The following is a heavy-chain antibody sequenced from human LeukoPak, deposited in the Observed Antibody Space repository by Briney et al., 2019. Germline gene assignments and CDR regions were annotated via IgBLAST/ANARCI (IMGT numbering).Heavy chain of an antibody. CDR2: ISYGETEK. J-gene: IGHJ3*01. V-gene: IGHV3-30*02. CDR3: AKDLSVVGAHDSFDV. Sequence: GGSLRLSCEPHGFTFSNYGMHWVRQPPGKGLEWVAFISYGETEKQYADSVKGRFAISRDDSKNTLYLQMNSLRIEDTAVYFCAKDLSVVGAHDSFDVWGQGTMVTVSS. D-gene: IGHD1-26*01. CDR1: GFTFSNYG.